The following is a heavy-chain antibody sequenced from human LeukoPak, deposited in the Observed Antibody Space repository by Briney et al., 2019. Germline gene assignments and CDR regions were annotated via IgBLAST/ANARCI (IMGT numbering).Heavy chain of an antibody. V-gene: IGHV4-30-4*01. CDR1: GGSISSGDYY. CDR2: IYYSGST. CDR3: ARAPYYYGSGNFRGDYLDY. Sequence: SETLSLTCTVSGGSISSGDYYWSWIRQPPGKGLEWIGYIYYSGSTNYNPSLKSRITMSVDTSKNQLSLKLSSVTAADTAVYYCARAPYYYGSGNFRGDYLDYWGQGTLVTVSS. D-gene: IGHD3-10*01. J-gene: IGHJ4*02.